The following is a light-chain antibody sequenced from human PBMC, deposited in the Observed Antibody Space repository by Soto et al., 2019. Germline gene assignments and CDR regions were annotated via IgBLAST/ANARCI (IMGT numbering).Light chain of an antibody. CDR1: QSVSSN. CDR2: GAS. CDR3: QQYNNWPPWT. V-gene: IGKV3-15*01. Sequence: EIVMTQSPATLSVSPGERATLSCRARQSVSSNLAWYQQKPGQAPRLLIYGASTRATGIPARFSGSGSGTEFTLNISSLQSEDFAVYYGQQYNNWPPWTFGQGTKVEIK. J-gene: IGKJ1*01.